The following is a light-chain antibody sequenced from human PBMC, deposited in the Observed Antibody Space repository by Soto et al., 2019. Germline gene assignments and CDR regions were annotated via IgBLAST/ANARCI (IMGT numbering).Light chain of an antibody. J-gene: IGKJ4*01. Sequence: DIQMTQSPSTLSASVGDRVTITCRASQSISSWLAWYQQKPGTAPKVLIYHASNLQSGVPSRFSGSGSGTEFTLTISSLQPDDVATYYCQQYDNLPLTLGGGTKVDIK. V-gene: IGKV1-5*01. CDR3: QQYDNLPLT. CDR2: HAS. CDR1: QSISSW.